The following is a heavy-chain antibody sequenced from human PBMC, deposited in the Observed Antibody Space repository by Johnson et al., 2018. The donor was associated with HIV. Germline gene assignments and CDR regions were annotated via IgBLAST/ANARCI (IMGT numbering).Heavy chain of an antibody. V-gene: IGHV3-11*04. Sequence: QVQLVESGGCVVRPGGSLRLSCAASGLTFSEYYMSWIRQAPGKGLEWVSYISSSGRTIYYADSVKGRFTISRDNAKNSLYLQMNSLGAEDTAVYYCERDASRGYGSELDAFDIWGQGTMVTVSS. CDR3: ERDASRGYGSELDAFDI. CDR2: ISSSGRTI. CDR1: GLTFSEYY. D-gene: IGHD3-10*01. J-gene: IGHJ3*02.